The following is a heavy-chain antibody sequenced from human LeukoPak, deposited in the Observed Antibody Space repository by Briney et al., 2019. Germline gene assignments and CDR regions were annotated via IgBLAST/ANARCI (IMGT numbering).Heavy chain of an antibody. Sequence: KAGGSLRLSCAASGFTFSSYAMHWVRQAPGKGLEYVSAISSNGGSTYYANSVKGRFTISRDNSKNTLYLQMGSLRAEDVAVYYCARGLLLWFGELLDWGQGTLVTVSS. D-gene: IGHD3-10*01. CDR2: ISSNGGST. J-gene: IGHJ4*02. CDR3: ARGLLLWFGELLD. V-gene: IGHV3-64*01. CDR1: GFTFSSYA.